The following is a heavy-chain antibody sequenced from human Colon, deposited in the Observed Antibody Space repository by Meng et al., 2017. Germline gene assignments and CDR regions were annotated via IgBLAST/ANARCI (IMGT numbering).Heavy chain of an antibody. CDR1: GVPVSTNY. CDR2: LYSGGDT. Sequence: GESLKISWAASGVPVSTNYMSWVRLAPGKGLEWGATLYSGGDTYYADSVQGRVTISRHNSKNTLYLQMTTLRREDTAVYYCAKIRDGYDWGVFDIWGQGTMVTVSS. J-gene: IGHJ3*02. D-gene: IGHD5-24*01. V-gene: IGHV3-53*04. CDR3: AKIRDGYDWGVFDI.